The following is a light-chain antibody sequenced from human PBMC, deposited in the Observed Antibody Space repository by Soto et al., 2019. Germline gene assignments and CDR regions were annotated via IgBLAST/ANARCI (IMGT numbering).Light chain of an antibody. CDR3: QQYGSSPYT. V-gene: IGKV3-20*01. CDR2: GAS. J-gene: IGKJ2*01. Sequence: EIVLTQSPGTLSLSPGERATLSCRASQSVSSSYLAWYQQKPGQAPRLLIYGASSRATGIPDRFSGSGSGTAFTPTISRLEPEDFAVYYCQQYGSSPYTFGQGTKLEIK. CDR1: QSVSSSY.